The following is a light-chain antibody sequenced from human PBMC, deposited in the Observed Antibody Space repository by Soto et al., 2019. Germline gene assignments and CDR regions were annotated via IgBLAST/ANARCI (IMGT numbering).Light chain of an antibody. CDR1: QSVSDSY. CDR3: QHFGTSYL. V-gene: IGKV3-20*01. CDR2: AS. J-gene: IGKJ3*01. Sequence: EIVLTQSPGTLSLSPGDRATISCRASQSVSDSYLAWYQQKTDQAPRLLIYASTRHTGIPDRFSGSGSGTVFTLTISRQAHEDFAVYYCQHFGTSYLFGPGTKVEIK.